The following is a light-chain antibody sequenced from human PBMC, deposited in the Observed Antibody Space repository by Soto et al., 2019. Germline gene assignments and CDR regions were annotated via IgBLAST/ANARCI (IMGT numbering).Light chain of an antibody. J-gene: IGLJ1*01. CDR2: EVS. Sequence: QSVLTQPASVSGSPGQLITISCTGTSSDVGGYNYVSWYQQHPGKAPKLMIYEVSNRPSGVSNRFSGSKSGNTASLTISGLQAEDEADYYCSSYTSSSTRFYVFGTGTKVTVL. CDR1: SSDVGGYNY. CDR3: SSYTSSSTRFYV. V-gene: IGLV2-14*01.